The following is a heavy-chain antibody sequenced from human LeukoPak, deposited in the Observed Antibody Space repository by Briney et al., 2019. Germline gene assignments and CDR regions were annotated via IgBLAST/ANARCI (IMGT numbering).Heavy chain of an antibody. Sequence: PSETLSLTCTVSGGSISSGSYYWSWIRQPAGKGLEWIGRIYTSGSTNYNPSLKSRVTISVDTSKNQFSLKLSSVTAADTAVYYCSAVVVPATNQKSDYYYYMDVWGKGTTVTVSS. CDR2: IYTSGST. CDR1: GGSISSGSYY. J-gene: IGHJ6*03. D-gene: IGHD2-2*01. CDR3: SAVVVPATNQKSDYYYYMDV. V-gene: IGHV4-61*02.